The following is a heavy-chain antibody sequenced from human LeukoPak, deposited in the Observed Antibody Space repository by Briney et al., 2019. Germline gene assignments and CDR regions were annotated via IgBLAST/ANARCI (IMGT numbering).Heavy chain of an antibody. CDR2: ISYDGSNK. CDR3: ARNRLEWLLYTTNWFDP. V-gene: IGHV3-30*03. D-gene: IGHD3-3*01. J-gene: IGHJ5*02. Sequence: TGGSLRLSCAASGFTFSSYAMSWVRQAPGKGLEWVAGISYDGSNKYYADSVKGRFTISRDNSKNTLYLQMNSLRAEDTAVYYCARNRLEWLLYTTNWFDPWGQGTLVTVSS. CDR1: GFTFSSYA.